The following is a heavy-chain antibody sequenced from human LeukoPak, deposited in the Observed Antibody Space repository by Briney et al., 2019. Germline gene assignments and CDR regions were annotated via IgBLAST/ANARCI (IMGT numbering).Heavy chain of an antibody. CDR2: ISYIGSS. V-gene: IGHV4-59*01. D-gene: IGHD6-19*01. CDR3: VGWQVAGAFEI. Sequence: PSETLSLTCTVSAVSMAIYYWSWIRLHPRKRLEWIAFISYIGSSNYNPSLTSRATISVDSSKNQFSLKLNSVTAADTAVYYCVGWQVAGAFEIWGQGTMVTVSS. CDR1: AVSMAIYY. J-gene: IGHJ3*02.